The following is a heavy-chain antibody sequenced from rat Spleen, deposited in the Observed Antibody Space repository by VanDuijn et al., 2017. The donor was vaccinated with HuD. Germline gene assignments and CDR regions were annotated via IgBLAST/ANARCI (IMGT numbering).Heavy chain of an antibody. D-gene: IGHD1-9*01. V-gene: IGHV5-19*01. CDR2: ISPSVSTT. CDR3: ARRHYGYTDYFDY. J-gene: IGHJ2*01. CDR1: GFTFSNAA. Sequence: EVQVVESGGGLVQPKESLKISCAASGFTFSNAAMYWIRQVPTKGLEWVASISPSVSTTYYRDSVKGRFTISRNNAKSTLSLQMDRLRSEYTATYYCARRHYGYTDYFDYWGQGVMVTVSS.